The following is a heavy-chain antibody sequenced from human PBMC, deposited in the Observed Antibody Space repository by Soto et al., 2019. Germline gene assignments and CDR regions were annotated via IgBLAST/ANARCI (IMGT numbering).Heavy chain of an antibody. D-gene: IGHD3-9*01. CDR1: GYSFTSYW. Sequence: PGESLKISCKGSGYSFTSYWIGWVRQMPGKGLEWMGIIYPGDSDTRYSPSFQGQVTISADKSISTAYLQWSSLKASDTAMYYCARFVFSIRVTQYYFDYWGQGTLVTVSS. CDR3: ARFVFSIRVTQYYFDY. V-gene: IGHV5-51*01. J-gene: IGHJ4*02. CDR2: IYPGDSDT.